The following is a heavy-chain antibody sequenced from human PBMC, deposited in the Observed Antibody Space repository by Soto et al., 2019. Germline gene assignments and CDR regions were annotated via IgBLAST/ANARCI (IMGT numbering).Heavy chain of an antibody. CDR1: GGSFSGYY. D-gene: IGHD5-18*01. CDR3: ARGRVQLWLRYYYGMDV. J-gene: IGHJ6*02. CDR2: INHSGST. Sequence: SETLSLTCADYGGSFSGYYWSWIRQPPGKGLEWIGEINHSGSTNYNPSLKSRVTISVDTSKNQFSLKLSSVTAADTAVYYCARGRVQLWLRYYYGMDVWGQGTTVTVSS. V-gene: IGHV4-34*01.